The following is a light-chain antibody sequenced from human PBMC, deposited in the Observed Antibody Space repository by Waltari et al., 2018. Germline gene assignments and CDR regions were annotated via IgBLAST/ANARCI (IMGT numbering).Light chain of an antibody. V-gene: IGLV2-11*01. Sequence: QSALTQPRSVSGSPGQSVTISCTGTSSDVGGYNYVSWYQQHPGKAPKLMIYDVSKRPSGVPDGCSGSKTGNKASLTISGLQAEDEAAYYCCSYAGSYTPVVFGGGTKLTVL. J-gene: IGLJ2*01. CDR3: CSYAGSYTPVV. CDR2: DVS. CDR1: SSDVGGYNY.